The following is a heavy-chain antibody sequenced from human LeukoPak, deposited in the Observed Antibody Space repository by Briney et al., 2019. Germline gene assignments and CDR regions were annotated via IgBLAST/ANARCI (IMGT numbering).Heavy chain of an antibody. J-gene: IGHJ4*02. CDR2: MYTSGST. CDR3: ARHQREGFGV. CDR1: GGSISSYS. Sequence: SETLSLTCTVSGGSISSYSWSWIRQPAVKGLEWIGRMYTSGSTKYNPSLKSQVTMSVDTSKNQFSLKLSSVTAADTAVYYCARHQREGFGVWGQGTLVTVSS. V-gene: IGHV4-4*07. D-gene: IGHD3-10*01.